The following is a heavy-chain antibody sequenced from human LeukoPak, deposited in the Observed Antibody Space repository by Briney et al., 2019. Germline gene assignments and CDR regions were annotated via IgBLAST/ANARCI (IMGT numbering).Heavy chain of an antibody. CDR3: ARVYSSGMVRGVRWFAP. CDR1: GGSISSYY. J-gene: IGHJ5*02. D-gene: IGHD3-10*01. Sequence: SETLSLTCTVSGGSISSYYWSWIRQPAGKGLEWIGRIYTSGSTNYNPSLKSRVTMSVDTSKNQFSLKLSSVTAADTAVYYCARVYSSGMVRGVRWFAPWGQGTLVTVPP. CDR2: IYTSGST. V-gene: IGHV4-4*07.